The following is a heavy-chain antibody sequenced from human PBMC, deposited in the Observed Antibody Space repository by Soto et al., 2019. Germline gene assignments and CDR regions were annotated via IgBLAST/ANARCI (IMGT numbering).Heavy chain of an antibody. CDR2: IYYSGST. CDR1: GGSISSSSCY. CDR3: ARHWGDIVVVPAAPGFSWFDP. J-gene: IGHJ5*02. D-gene: IGHD2-2*01. V-gene: IGHV4-39*01. Sequence: TLSLTCTVSGGSISSSSCYWGWIRQPPGKGLEWIGSIYYSGSTYYNPSLKSRVTISVDTSKNQFSLKLSSVTAADTAVYYCARHWGDIVVVPAAPGFSWFDPWGQGTLVTVSS.